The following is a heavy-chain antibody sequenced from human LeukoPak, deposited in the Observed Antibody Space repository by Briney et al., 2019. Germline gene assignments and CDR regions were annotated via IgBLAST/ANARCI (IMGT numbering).Heavy chain of an antibody. D-gene: IGHD3-3*01. J-gene: IGHJ4*02. CDR2: ISSSSSYI. CDR3: ARDRTDLRFLEWLSTYYFDY. V-gene: IGHV3-21*01. Sequence: GGSLRLSCAASGFTFSSYSMNWVRQAPGKGLEWVSSISSSSSYIYCADSVKGRFTISRDNAKNSLYLQMNSLRAEDTAVYYCARDRTDLRFLEWLSTYYFDYWGQGTLVTVSS. CDR1: GFTFSSYS.